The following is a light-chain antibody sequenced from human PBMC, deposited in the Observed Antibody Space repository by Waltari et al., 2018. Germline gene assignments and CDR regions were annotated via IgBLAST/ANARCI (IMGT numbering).Light chain of an antibody. CDR3: SAWDSSLATVL. CDR2: GHN. Sequence: SSELTQHPAVSVALGQTVRITCPGDSPRNSYVRWYQQKQGQAPLLVMYGHNNRPSGIPDRFSGSSSGNTASLTITGAQAEDEADYFCSAWDSSLATVLFGGGTALTVL. CDR1: SPRNSY. V-gene: IGLV3-19*01. J-gene: IGLJ2*01.